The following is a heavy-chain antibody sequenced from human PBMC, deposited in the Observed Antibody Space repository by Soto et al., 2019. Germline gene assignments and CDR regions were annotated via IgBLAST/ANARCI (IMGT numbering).Heavy chain of an antibody. CDR3: AKVEGDSSGYFYYFDY. Sequence: EMQLLESGGGLVQPGGSLRLSCAASGFTFSSYAMSWVRQAPGKGLEWVSAISGSGGSTYYADSVKGRFTISRDNSKNTLYLQMNSLRAEDTAVYYCAKVEGDSSGYFYYFDYWGQGTLVTVSS. CDR2: ISGSGGST. J-gene: IGHJ4*02. V-gene: IGHV3-23*01. CDR1: GFTFSSYA. D-gene: IGHD3-22*01.